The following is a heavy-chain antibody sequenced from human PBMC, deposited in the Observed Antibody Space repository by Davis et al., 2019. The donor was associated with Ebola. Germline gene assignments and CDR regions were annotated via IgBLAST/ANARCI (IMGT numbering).Heavy chain of an antibody. CDR1: GYSFTSYW. V-gene: IGHV5-10-1*01. Sequence: GESLKISCKGSGYSFTSYWISWVRQMPRKGLEWMGRIDPSDSYTNYSPSFQGHVTISADKSISTAYLQWSSRKASDTAMYYCARQDTAMVMSSDYWGQGTLVTVSS. CDR3: ARQDTAMVMSSDY. D-gene: IGHD5-18*01. CDR2: IDPSDSYT. J-gene: IGHJ4*02.